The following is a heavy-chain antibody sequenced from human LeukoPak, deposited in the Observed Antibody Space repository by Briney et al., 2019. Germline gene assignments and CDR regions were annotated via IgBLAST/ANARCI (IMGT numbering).Heavy chain of an antibody. V-gene: IGHV3-23*01. Sequence: GESLRLSCAAPGFTFTNHAMSWVRQAPGKGLEWVSNISGRGTSINYADSVKGRFSISRDNSKNTMYLQMNSLRAEDTAVYYCVRNDTSGVGLDYWGQGTLVTVSS. CDR2: ISGRGTSI. CDR1: GFTFTNHA. J-gene: IGHJ4*02. D-gene: IGHD3-3*01. CDR3: VRNDTSGVGLDY.